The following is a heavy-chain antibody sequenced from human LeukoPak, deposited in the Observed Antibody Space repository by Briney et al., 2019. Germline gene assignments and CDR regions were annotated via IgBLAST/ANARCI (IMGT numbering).Heavy chain of an antibody. J-gene: IGHJ5*01. CDR1: GYTFTSYG. V-gene: IGHV1-18*01. CDR2: ISAYNGNT. D-gene: IGHD2-15*01. Sequence: GASVKVSCKASGYTFTSYGISWVRQAPGQGLEWMGWISAYNGNTNYAQKLQGRVTMTTDTSTSTAYMELRSLRSDDTAVYYCARNGTRRYCSGGSCYSFRFDPWGQGTMVTVSS. CDR3: ARNGTRRYCSGGSCYSFRFDP.